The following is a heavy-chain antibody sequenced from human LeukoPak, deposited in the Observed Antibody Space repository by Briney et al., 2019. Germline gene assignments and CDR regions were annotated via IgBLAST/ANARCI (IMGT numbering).Heavy chain of an antibody. J-gene: IGHJ4*02. Sequence: GGSLRLSCAASGFTFSSYAMSWVRQAPGKGLEWVSAISGSGGSTYYADSVKGRFTISRGNSKNTLYLQMNSLRAEDTAVYYCARRPFTGYCSGTSCYPWSVVDYWGQGTLVTVSS. CDR1: GFTFSSYA. CDR2: ISGSGGST. CDR3: ARRPFTGYCSGTSCYPWSVVDY. V-gene: IGHV3-23*01. D-gene: IGHD2-2*01.